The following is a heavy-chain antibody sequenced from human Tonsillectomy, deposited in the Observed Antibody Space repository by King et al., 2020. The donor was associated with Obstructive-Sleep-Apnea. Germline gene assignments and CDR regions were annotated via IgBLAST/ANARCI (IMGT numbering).Heavy chain of an antibody. CDR3: ARAARLAVAGKWFDP. D-gene: IGHD6-19*01. CDR1: GFTFSIYS. V-gene: IGHV3-48*01. CDR2: ISSSSSTI. J-gene: IGHJ5*02. Sequence: EVQLVESGGGLVQPGWSLRLSCAASGFTFSIYSMNWVRQAPGKGLEWVSYISSSSSTIYYSDSVQGRVTISSDNAKNSLYLQMNSLRAEDTAVYYCARAARLAVAGKWFDPWGQGTLVTVSS.